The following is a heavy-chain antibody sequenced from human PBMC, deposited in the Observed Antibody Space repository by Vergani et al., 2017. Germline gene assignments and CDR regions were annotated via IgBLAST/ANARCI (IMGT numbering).Heavy chain of an antibody. CDR3: ASRVPSKDDIVVVPAAIPYYYYGMDV. Sequence: QVQLVQSGAEVKKPGSSVKVSCKASGGTFSSYTISWVRQAPGQGLEWMGRIIPILGIANYAQKFQGRVTITADKSTSTAYMELSSLRSEETAVYYCASRVPSKDDIVVVPAAIPYYYYGMDVWGQGTTVTVSS. CDR2: IIPILGIA. CDR1: GGTFSSYT. V-gene: IGHV1-69*02. D-gene: IGHD2-2*01. J-gene: IGHJ6*02.